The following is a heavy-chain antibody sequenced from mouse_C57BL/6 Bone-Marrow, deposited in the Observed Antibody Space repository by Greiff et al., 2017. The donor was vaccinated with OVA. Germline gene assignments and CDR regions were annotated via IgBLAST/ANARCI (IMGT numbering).Heavy chain of an antibody. CDR1: GFNIKDDY. CDR3: TTEGIYYYGSSYWYFDV. J-gene: IGHJ1*03. D-gene: IGHD1-1*01. V-gene: IGHV14-4*01. CDR2: IDPENGDT. Sequence: VQLKESGAELVRPGASVKLSCTASGFNIKDDYMHWVKQRPEQGLEWIGWIDPENGDTEYASKFQGKATITADTSSNTAYLQLSSLTSEDTAVYYCTTEGIYYYGSSYWYFDVWGTGTTVTVSS.